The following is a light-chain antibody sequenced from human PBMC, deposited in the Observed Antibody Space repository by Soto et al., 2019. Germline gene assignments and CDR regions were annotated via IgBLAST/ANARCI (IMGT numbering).Light chain of an antibody. CDR1: QTINNL. V-gene: IGKV1-5*01. CDR3: QHYDIYGRLT. CDR2: DAS. J-gene: IGKJ3*01. Sequence: DIQMTQSPSTLSASVGATVTITCRTSQTINNLLAWYQKKPGKAPGPLIFDASTVNPGVPSRFSGSRSGTDFTLTISDLQPDDFATYYCQHYDIYGRLTFGPGTKVDIK.